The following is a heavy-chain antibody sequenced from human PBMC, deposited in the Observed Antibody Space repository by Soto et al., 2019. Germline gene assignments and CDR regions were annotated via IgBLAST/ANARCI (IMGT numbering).Heavy chain of an antibody. CDR1: GFSFNNVW. D-gene: IGHD3-3*01. Sequence: EVQLVESGGGLVKPGGSLGLSCGASGFSFNNVWMHWVRQAPGRGLEWVGRIRSKADGETTDYAEPVKGRFTVSRDDSKNTVCLQMNSLKTEDTAGYYCNAYYDLGSGHTPLWGQGTLVTVSS. V-gene: IGHV3-15*07. CDR2: IRSKADGETT. CDR3: NAYYDLGSGHTPL. J-gene: IGHJ4*02.